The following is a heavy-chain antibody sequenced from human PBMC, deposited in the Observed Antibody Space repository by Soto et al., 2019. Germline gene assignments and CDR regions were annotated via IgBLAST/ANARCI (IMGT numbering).Heavy chain of an antibody. D-gene: IGHD3-9*01. CDR3: ARDRLFESNTYYYNYGMDV. V-gene: IGHV3-30-3*01. Sequence: SLRLSCAASRFTFSSYAMYWVRQAPGKGLEWVAVISYDGSNKYYADSVKGRFTISRDNSKNTLYLQMNSLRAEDTAVYYCARDRLFESNTYYYNYGMDVWGQGTTVTVSS. J-gene: IGHJ6*02. CDR2: ISYDGSNK. CDR1: RFTFSSYA.